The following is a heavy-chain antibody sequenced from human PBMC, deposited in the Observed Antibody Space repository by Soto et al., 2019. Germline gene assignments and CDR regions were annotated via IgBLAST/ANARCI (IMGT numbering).Heavy chain of an antibody. CDR3: ARNDNYYDSSGYYYAY. CDR2: ISAYNGNT. J-gene: IGHJ4*02. CDR1: GYTFTSYG. D-gene: IGHD3-22*01. V-gene: IGHV1-18*04. Sequence: SVKVSCKASGYTFTSYGVSWVRQAPGQGLEWMGWISAYNGNTNYAQKLQGRVTMTTDTSTSTAYMELRSLRSDDTAVYYCARNDNYYDSSGYYYAYWGQGTLVTGSS.